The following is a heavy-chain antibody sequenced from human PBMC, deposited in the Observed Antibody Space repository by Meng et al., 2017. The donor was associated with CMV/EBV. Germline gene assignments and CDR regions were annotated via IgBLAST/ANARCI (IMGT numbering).Heavy chain of an antibody. CDR1: GGVISSGYYY. CDR3: VRARYSTSCDY. V-gene: IGHV4-30-4*01. CDR2: NYNSEGT. J-gene: IGHJ4*02. Sequence: LLQESGAGVVKTSATSAKACSATGGVISSGYYYRGWLHPPREKREWRGGYNYNSEGTNYAPYLKGRVTISIDTSKSPFYMELSTVTADDTAVYYCVRARYSTSCDYWGQGTLVTVSS. D-gene: IGHD6-13*01.